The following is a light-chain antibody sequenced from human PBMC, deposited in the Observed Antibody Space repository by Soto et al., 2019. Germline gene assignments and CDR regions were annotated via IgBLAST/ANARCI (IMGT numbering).Light chain of an antibody. CDR2: DVT. J-gene: IGLJ3*02. Sequence: QSALTQPPSASGSPGQAVTISCTGTSSDVGGYNYVSWYQQYPGRAPKLMIYDVTKRPSGVPDRFSGSKSGNTASLTVSGLQAEDEADYYCSSYAASNNCYFVFGGGTKVTVL. CDR3: SSYAASNNCYFV. CDR1: SSDVGGYNY. V-gene: IGLV2-8*01.